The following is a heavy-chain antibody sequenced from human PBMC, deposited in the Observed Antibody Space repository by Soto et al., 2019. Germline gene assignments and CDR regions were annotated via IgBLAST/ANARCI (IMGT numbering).Heavy chain of an antibody. CDR1: GYNFTNYW. Sequence: GESLKISCKGSGYNFTNYWIGWVRQMPGKGLEWMGIVYPGDSDTRYSPSFQGQVTISADKSINTAYLQWSRLKASDTAMYFCGRRITTSGTGNWYDPWGQGTLVTVSS. CDR2: VYPGDSDT. V-gene: IGHV5-51*01. CDR3: GRRITTSGTGNWYDP. J-gene: IGHJ5*02. D-gene: IGHD1-1*01.